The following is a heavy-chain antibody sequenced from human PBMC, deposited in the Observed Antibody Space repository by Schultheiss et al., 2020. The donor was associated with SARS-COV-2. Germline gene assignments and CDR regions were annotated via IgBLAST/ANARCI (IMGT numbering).Heavy chain of an antibody. CDR2: ISYDGSNK. CDR3: ARVGRSSSSWDQNIYYFDY. D-gene: IGHD6-6*01. Sequence: GGSLRLSCAASGFTFSSYWMYWVRQAPGKGLEWVAVISYDGSNKYYADSVKGRFTISRDNSKNTLYLQMNSLRAEDTAVYYCARVGRSSSSWDQNIYYFDYWGQGTLVTVAS. V-gene: IGHV3-30-3*01. CDR1: GFTFSSYW. J-gene: IGHJ4*02.